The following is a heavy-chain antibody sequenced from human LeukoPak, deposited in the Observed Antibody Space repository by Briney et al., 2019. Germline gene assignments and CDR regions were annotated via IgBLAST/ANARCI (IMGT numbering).Heavy chain of an antibody. CDR1: GYTFSSHG. D-gene: IGHD6-19*01. V-gene: IGHV1-18*01. Sequence: RRASVKVSCKASGYTFSSHGLNWVRQAPGQGLEWMGWISGYSGSTNYAQKFQGRVTVTPDTSTNTVYMELGSLTSDDTAVYYCARDSDWQIDCWGQGTLVTVSS. CDR3: ARDSDWQIDC. J-gene: IGHJ4*02. CDR2: ISGYSGST.